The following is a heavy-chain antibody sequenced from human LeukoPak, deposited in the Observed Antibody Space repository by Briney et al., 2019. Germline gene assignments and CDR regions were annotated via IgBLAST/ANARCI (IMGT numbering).Heavy chain of an antibody. CDR3: ARGKEPVAGSLSHFDY. CDR1: GFTFSSFG. Sequence: GGTLRLSCAASGFTFSSFGMSWVRQAPGKGLEWVSAISSTGGTAYYADSVKGRFTISRDNAKNSLYLQMNSLRAEDTAVYYCARGKEPVAGSLSHFDYWGQGTLVTVSS. CDR2: ISSTGGTA. V-gene: IGHV3-23*01. J-gene: IGHJ4*02. D-gene: IGHD6-19*01.